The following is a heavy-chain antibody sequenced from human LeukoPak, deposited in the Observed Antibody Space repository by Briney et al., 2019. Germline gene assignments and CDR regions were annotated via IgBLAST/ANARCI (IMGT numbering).Heavy chain of an antibody. CDR2: IYYSGST. J-gene: IGHJ3*02. CDR1: GGSISSYY. Sequence: SSETLSLTCAVSGGSISSYYWSWIRHPPGKRLEWSGYIYYSGSTNYNPSLKSRVTISVDTSKNQFSLKLSSVTAADTAVYYCARNYGDYVNAKDAFDIWGQGTMVTVSS. CDR3: ARNYGDYVNAKDAFDI. V-gene: IGHV4-59*08. D-gene: IGHD4-17*01.